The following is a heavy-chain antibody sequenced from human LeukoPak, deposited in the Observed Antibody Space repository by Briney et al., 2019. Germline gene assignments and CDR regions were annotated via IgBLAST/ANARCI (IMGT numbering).Heavy chain of an antibody. Sequence: PGGSLRLSCAASGFTFSTFAMIWVRQPPGKGLEWVSSIFPSGGEIHYADSVRGRFTISRDNSESTLSLQMNSLRAEDTAVYYCAKDVSPVRLGLFHYWGQGTLVTVSS. CDR3: AKDVSPVRLGLFHY. V-gene: IGHV3-23*01. CDR2: IFPSGGEI. J-gene: IGHJ4*02. D-gene: IGHD3-16*01. CDR1: GFTFSTFA.